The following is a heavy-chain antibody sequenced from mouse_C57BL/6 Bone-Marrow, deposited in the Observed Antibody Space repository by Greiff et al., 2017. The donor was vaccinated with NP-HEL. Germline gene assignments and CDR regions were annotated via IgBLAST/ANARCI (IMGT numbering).Heavy chain of an antibody. CDR3: AGGSSMVKWFAY. D-gene: IGHD2-2*01. J-gene: IGHJ3*01. Sequence: QVQLQQPGAELVRPGTSVKLSCKASGYTFTSYWMHWVKQRPGQGLEWIGVIDPSDSYTNYNQKFKGKATLTVDTSSSTAYMQLSSLTSEDSAVYDCAGGSSMVKWFAYGGRGTGVTVTA. V-gene: IGHV1-59*01. CDR2: IDPSDSYT. CDR1: GYTFTSYW.